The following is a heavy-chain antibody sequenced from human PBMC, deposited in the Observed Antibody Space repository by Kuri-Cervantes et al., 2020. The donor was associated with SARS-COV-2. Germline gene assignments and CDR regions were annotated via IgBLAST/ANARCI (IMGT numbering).Heavy chain of an antibody. CDR2: ISWNSGSI. V-gene: IGHV3-9*03. J-gene: IGHJ6*03. CDR1: GFTFDDYA. D-gene: IGHD2-2*01. Sequence: SLKISCAASGFTFDDYAMHWVRQAPGKGLEWVSGISWNSGSIGYADSVKGRFTISRDNAKNSLYLQMNSLRAEDMALYYCTTDIVVVPAARVDYYYMDVWGKGTTVTVSS. CDR3: TTDIVVVPAARVDYYYMDV.